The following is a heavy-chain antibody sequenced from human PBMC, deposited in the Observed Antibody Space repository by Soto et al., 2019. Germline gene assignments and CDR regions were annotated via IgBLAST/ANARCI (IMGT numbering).Heavy chain of an antibody. CDR2: IWYDGSNK. Sequence: QVQLVESGGGVVQPGRSLRLSCAASGFTFSSYGMHWVRQAPGKGLEWVAVIWYDGSNKYYADSVKGRFTISRDNSKNTLYLQMNRLRAEDTAVYYCARDRRDGYNPTFDYWGQGTLVTVSS. CDR3: ARDRRDGYNPTFDY. J-gene: IGHJ4*02. CDR1: GFTFSSYG. D-gene: IGHD5-12*01. V-gene: IGHV3-33*01.